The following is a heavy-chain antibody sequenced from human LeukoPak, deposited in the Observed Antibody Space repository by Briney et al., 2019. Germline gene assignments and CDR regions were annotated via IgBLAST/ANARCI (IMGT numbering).Heavy chain of an antibody. CDR3: ARGGSLAVAPHLYYFDY. J-gene: IGHJ4*02. V-gene: IGHV1-46*01. CDR1: GYTFIAYY. D-gene: IGHD6-19*01. CDR2: INPSGGST. Sequence: GASVKVSCKASGYTFIAYYIHWVRQAPGQGLEWMGIINPSGGSTTYAQNFQGRVTMTRDTSPSAVYMELSSLGSEDTAVYYCARGGSLAVAPHLYYFDYWGQGTLVTVSS.